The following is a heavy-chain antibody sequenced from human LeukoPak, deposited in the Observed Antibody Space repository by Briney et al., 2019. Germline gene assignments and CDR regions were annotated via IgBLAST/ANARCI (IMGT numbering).Heavy chain of an antibody. Sequence: PGGSLRLSCAASGFTFSSYGMSWVRQAPGKGLEWVSAISGSGGSTYYADSVKGRFTISRDNSKNTLYLQMNSLRAEDTAVYYCAKDPGYYYGSGSYPDYWGQGTLVTVSS. D-gene: IGHD3-10*01. CDR1: GFTFSSYG. V-gene: IGHV3-23*01. CDR2: ISGSGGST. J-gene: IGHJ4*02. CDR3: AKDPGYYYGSGSYPDY.